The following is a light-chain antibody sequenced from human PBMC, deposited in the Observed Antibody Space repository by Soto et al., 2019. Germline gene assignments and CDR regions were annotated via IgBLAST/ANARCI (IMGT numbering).Light chain of an antibody. CDR2: G. J-gene: IGLJ3*02. CDR3: QSYDSSLSRRWV. Sequence: QAVVTQPPSVSGAPGQRVTISCTGSSSNIGAGYPVHWYQQLPGTAPKLLVAGNRPSGVPDRFSVSKSGASASLAITGLQADDEADYYCQSYDSSLSRRWVFGGGTQLTVL. CDR1: SSNIGAGYP. V-gene: IGLV1-40*03.